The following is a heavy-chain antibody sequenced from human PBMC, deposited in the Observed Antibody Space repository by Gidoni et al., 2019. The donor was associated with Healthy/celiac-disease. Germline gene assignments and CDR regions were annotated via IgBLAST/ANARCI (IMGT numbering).Heavy chain of an antibody. V-gene: IGHV3-33*01. Sequence: VQLVESGGGVVQPGRSLRLSCAASGFTFSSYGMHWVRQAPGKGLEWVAVIWDDGSNKYYADSVKGRFTISRDNSKNTLYLQMNSLRAEDTAVYYCARGTAMVIDWGQGTLVTVSS. J-gene: IGHJ4*02. CDR1: GFTFSSYG. D-gene: IGHD5-18*01. CDR3: ARGTAMVID. CDR2: IWDDGSNK.